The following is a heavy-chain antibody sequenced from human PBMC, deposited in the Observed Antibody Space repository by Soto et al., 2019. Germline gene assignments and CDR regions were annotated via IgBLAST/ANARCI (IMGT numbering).Heavy chain of an antibody. D-gene: IGHD3-10*01. Sequence: NPSETLSLTCTVSGGSISSYYWSWIRQPPGKGLEWIGYIYYSGSTNYNPSLKSRVTISVDTSKNQFSLKLSSVTAADTAVYYCARARGVHYYYYGMDVWGQGTTVTVSS. J-gene: IGHJ6*02. CDR2: IYYSGST. V-gene: IGHV4-59*01. CDR3: ARARGVHYYYYGMDV. CDR1: GGSISSYY.